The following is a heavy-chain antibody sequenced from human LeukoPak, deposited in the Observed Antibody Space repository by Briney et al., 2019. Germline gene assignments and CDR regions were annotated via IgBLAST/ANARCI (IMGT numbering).Heavy chain of an antibody. CDR3: ARDRGLNSYGLDH. CDR2: IWFDGSSK. V-gene: IGHV3-33*01. Sequence: PGRSLRLSCATSGFTFSSFAMHWVRQAPGKGLEWLALIWFDGSSKNYTDSVEGRFTISRDNSKNTLFLQMNSLRAEDTAIYYCARDRGLNSYGLDHWGQGTLVTVSS. CDR1: GFTFSSFA. J-gene: IGHJ4*02. D-gene: IGHD5-18*01.